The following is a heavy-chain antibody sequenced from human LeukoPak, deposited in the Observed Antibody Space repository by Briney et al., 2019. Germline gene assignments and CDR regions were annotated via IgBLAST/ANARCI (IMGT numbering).Heavy chain of an antibody. CDR3: ARGYSDYPYFFDS. J-gene: IGHJ4*02. Sequence: PSETLSLTCAVSGGSISRGTYSWNWIRQPPGKGLEWVGYIFHSGSTYYSPSLKSRVTISVDTSQTQFSLKLSSVTAADTAMYYCARGYSDYPYFFDSWGQGALVTVSS. V-gene: IGHV4-30-2*01. CDR1: GGSISRGTYS. CDR2: IFHSGST. D-gene: IGHD5-12*01.